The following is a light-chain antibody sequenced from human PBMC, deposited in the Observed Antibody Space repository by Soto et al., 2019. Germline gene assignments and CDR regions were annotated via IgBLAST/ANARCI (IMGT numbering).Light chain of an antibody. Sequence: QSALTQPASVSGSPGQSITLSCTGTSSDIGAYNFVSWYQQHPGKAPKLMLYEVNIRPSGVSNRFSGSRSGNPASLTISGLQAEDEADYYCTSWTTSTTMIFGGGTKLTVL. CDR2: EVN. V-gene: IGLV2-14*01. CDR3: TSWTTSTTMI. CDR1: SSDIGAYNF. J-gene: IGLJ2*01.